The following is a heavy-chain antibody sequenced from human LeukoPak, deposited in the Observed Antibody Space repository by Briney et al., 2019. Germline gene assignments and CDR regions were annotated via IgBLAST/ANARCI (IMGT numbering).Heavy chain of an antibody. Sequence: GGSLRLSCAAPGFTFSDHAMTWVRQTPGKGLESVSSTSAGGDITHYAESVKGRFTISRDNSKNTLYLQMSSLRAEDTAIYFCAYLDSSGFYYGRLGYWDQGTPVTVSS. CDR1: GFTFSDHA. CDR3: AYLDSSGFYYGRLGY. V-gene: IGHV3-23*01. D-gene: IGHD3-22*01. CDR2: TSAGGDIT. J-gene: IGHJ4*02.